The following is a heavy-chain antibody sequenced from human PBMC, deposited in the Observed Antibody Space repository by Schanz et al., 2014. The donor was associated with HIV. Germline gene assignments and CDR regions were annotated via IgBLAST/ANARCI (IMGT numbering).Heavy chain of an antibody. CDR3: AREVVEYYYDSSGYFDY. J-gene: IGHJ4*02. Sequence: EVQLVESGGGLVKPGGSLRLSCAASGFTFSNAWMSWVRQAPGKGLEWVSYISSSSTTIYYADSVKGRFTISRDNAKNSLYLQMNSLRDEDTAVYYCAREVVEYYYDSSGYFDYWGQGTLVTVSS. CDR2: ISSSSTTI. D-gene: IGHD3-22*01. CDR1: GFTFSNAW. V-gene: IGHV3-48*02.